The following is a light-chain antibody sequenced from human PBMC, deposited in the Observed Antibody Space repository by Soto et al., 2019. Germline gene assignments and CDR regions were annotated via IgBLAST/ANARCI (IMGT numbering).Light chain of an antibody. V-gene: IGKV1-5*03. Sequence: DIQMTQSPSTLSASVGDRVTITCRASQSISSWLAWYQQKPGKAPMLLIYKASSLESGVPSRFSGSGSGTEFTLTISSLQPADYATYYCQQYNSLWTFGQGTKVEIK. J-gene: IGKJ1*01. CDR1: QSISSW. CDR2: KAS. CDR3: QQYNSLWT.